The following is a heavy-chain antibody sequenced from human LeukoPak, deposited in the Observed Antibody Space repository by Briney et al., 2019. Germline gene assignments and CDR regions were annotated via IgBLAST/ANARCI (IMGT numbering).Heavy chain of an antibody. CDR3: AKSNGYGLIDI. J-gene: IGHJ3*02. CDR2: IFYSGST. D-gene: IGHD3-22*01. CDR1: GFTFSSHE. Sequence: GSLRLSCAASGFTFSSHEMNWVRQPPGKALEWIGNIFYSGSTYYSPSLKSRVTISLDTSRNQFSLKLNSVTAADTAVYYCAKSNGYGLIDIWGQGTMVTVSS. V-gene: IGHV4-59*11.